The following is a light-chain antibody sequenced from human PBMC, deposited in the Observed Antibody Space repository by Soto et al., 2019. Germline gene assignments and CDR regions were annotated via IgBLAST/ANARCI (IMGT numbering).Light chain of an antibody. CDR3: CSYAGSSTFV. J-gene: IGLJ1*01. Sequence: QSALTQPRSVSGSPGQSVTISCTGTSTDVGGYNYVSWYQHHPGRAPKLILYDVTERPSGVPNRFSGSKSGNTASLTISGLQAEDEADYYCCSYAGSSTFVFGTGTKLTVL. CDR2: DVT. CDR1: STDVGGYNY. V-gene: IGLV2-11*01.